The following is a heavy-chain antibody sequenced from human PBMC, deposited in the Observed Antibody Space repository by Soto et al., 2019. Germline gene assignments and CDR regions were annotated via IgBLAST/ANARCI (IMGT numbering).Heavy chain of an antibody. Sequence: TLSLNSTVSGHSTSTESFYWTWIRQHPGKGLEWIGYIYNTGTTFYDPSLKSRVSISLAPSEDQFSLKLSSVTAADTAIYYCARGVGGYYSLDYWGQG. D-gene: IGHD3-10*01. V-gene: IGHV4-31*03. CDR2: IYNTGTT. J-gene: IGHJ4*02. CDR3: ARGVGGYYSLDY. CDR1: GHSTSTESFY.